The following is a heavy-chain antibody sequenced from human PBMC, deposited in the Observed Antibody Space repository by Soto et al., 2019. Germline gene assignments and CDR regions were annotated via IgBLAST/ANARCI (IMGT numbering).Heavy chain of an antibody. D-gene: IGHD6-6*01. CDR1: GGSFSGYY. Sequence: SETLSLTCAVYGGSFSGYYWSWIRQPPGKGLEWIGYIYYSGSTNYNPSLKSRVTISVDTSKNQFSLKLSSVTAADTAVYYCASLQMGSSGDYYYYYYMDVWGKGTTVTVSS. CDR2: IYYSGST. J-gene: IGHJ6*03. V-gene: IGHV4-59*01. CDR3: ASLQMGSSGDYYYYYYMDV.